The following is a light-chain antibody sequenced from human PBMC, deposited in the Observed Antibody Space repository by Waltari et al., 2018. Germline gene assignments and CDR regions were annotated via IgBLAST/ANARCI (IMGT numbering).Light chain of an antibody. V-gene: IGLV2-23*01. J-gene: IGLJ3*02. CDR2: AGN. CDR3: CSYAGSSTWV. Sequence: QSALTQPASVSGSPGQSITISCTGTSSNVGSYNLVSWYQQHSDKAPKLMVYAGNKRPSGVSNRFSGSKSGNTASLTISGLQVADEAFYYCCSYAGSSTWVFGGGTKLTVL. CDR1: SSNVGSYNL.